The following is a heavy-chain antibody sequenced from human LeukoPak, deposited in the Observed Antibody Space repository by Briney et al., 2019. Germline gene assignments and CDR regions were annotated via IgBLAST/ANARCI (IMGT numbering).Heavy chain of an antibody. CDR1: GFTFSSYA. V-gene: IGHV3-23*01. D-gene: IGHD6-19*01. CDR2: VGDGRT. CDR3: AKEGTSGWSFPDY. J-gene: IGHJ4*02. Sequence: GGSLRLSCAASGFTFSSYAMGWVRQAPGKGLEWVSGVGDGRTYYADSVKGRFTLSRDNAKNSLYLQMNSLRSEDTALYYCAKEGTSGWSFPDYWGQGTLVTVSS.